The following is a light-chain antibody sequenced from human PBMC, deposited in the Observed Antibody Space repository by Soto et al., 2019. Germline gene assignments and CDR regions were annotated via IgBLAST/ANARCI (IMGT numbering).Light chain of an antibody. V-gene: IGLV2-11*01. CDR2: DVS. CDR1: SSDVGAYNY. CDR3: CSYAGTYSYV. J-gene: IGLJ1*01. Sequence: QSALAQPRSVSGSPGQSVTISCTGTSSDVGAYNYVSWYQQHPGKAPKFMIYDVSKRPSGVPDRFSGSKSGNTASLTISELQAEDEADYYCCSYAGTYSYVFGTGTKVTVL.